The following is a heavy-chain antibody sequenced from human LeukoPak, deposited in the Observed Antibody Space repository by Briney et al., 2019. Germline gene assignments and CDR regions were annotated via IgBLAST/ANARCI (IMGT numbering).Heavy chain of an antibody. J-gene: IGHJ4*02. Sequence: GESLKISCKGSGYRFTGYWIAWVRQMPGKGLEWIGIIFPGDSDTTYSPSLQGQVTISADTSINTAYLQWSSLRASDTAMYYCATSESQTRFDYWGQGTPVTVSS. V-gene: IGHV5-51*01. D-gene: IGHD1/OR15-1a*01. CDR1: GYRFTGYW. CDR3: ATSESQTRFDY. CDR2: IFPGDSDT.